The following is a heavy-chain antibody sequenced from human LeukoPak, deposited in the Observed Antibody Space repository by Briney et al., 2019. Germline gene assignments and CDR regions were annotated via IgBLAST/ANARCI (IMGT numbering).Heavy chain of an antibody. V-gene: IGHV4-34*01. CDR1: GGSFSVYY. J-gene: IGHJ4*02. Sequence: SETLSLPCAVYGGSFSVYYWSWIRHPPGRAREWSGEINHSGSTNYNPSLKSRVTISVDTSKNQFSLTLSSVTAADTAVYSCARARARGYSYGSKGSAFDYWGQGTLVTVSS. CDR2: INHSGST. D-gene: IGHD5-18*01. CDR3: ARARARGYSYGSKGSAFDY.